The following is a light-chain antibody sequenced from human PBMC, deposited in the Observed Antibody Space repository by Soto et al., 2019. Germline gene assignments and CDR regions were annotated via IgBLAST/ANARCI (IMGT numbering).Light chain of an antibody. Sequence: EIVLTQSPGTLSLSPGERATLSCRASQIVSSSYLAWYQQKPGQAPRLLIYDASSRATGISDRFSGSGSGTDFTFTISRLEPEDVAVYYCQQYDNSAITFGQGTRLEIK. CDR2: DAS. CDR3: QQYDNSAIT. V-gene: IGKV3-20*01. J-gene: IGKJ5*01. CDR1: QIVSSSY.